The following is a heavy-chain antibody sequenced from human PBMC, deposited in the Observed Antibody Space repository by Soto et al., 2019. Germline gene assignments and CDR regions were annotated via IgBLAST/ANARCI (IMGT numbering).Heavy chain of an antibody. CDR2: ISYDGSNK. CDR1: GFTFSSYT. J-gene: IGHJ4*02. D-gene: IGHD3-22*01. V-gene: IGHV3-30-3*01. Sequence: VGSLRLSCAASGFTFSSYTMHWVRQAPGKGLEWVAVISYDGSNKYYADSVKGRFTISRDNSKNTLYLQMNSLRAEDTAVYYCARDAPKMYDDCSGLGPFDYWGQGTLVTVSS. CDR3: ARDAPKMYDDCSGLGPFDY.